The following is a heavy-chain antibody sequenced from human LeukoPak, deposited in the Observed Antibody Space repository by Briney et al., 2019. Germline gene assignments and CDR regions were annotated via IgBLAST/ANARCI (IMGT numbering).Heavy chain of an antibody. D-gene: IGHD3-10*01. CDR2: ISSDGSNK. CDR1: GFTFNNHA. J-gene: IGHJ4*02. V-gene: IGHV3-30-3*01. CDR3: AKDYWRFGELLFHNLDY. Sequence: GGSLRLSCAASGFTFNNHAMHWVRQAPGKGLEWVAVISSDGSNKYYADSVKGRFTISRDNSKNTLYLQMNSLRAEDTAVYYCAKDYWRFGELLFHNLDYWGQGPLVTVSS.